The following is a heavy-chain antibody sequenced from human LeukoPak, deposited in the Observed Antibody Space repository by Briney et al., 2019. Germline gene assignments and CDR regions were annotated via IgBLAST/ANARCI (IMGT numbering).Heavy chain of an antibody. CDR1: GFTFSSYS. J-gene: IGHJ4*02. V-gene: IGHV3-48*01. Sequence: GGSLRLSCAASGFTFSSYSMNWVRQAPGKGLEWISYISGTSSFIYYADSVKGRFTISRDNAKNSLYLQMNSLRAEDTAVYYCARVFMEYYDSSGFDYWGQGTLVTVSS. CDR2: ISGTSSFI. CDR3: ARVFMEYYDSSGFDY. D-gene: IGHD3-22*01.